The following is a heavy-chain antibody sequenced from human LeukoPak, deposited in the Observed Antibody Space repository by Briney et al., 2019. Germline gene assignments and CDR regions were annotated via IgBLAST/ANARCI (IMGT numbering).Heavy chain of an antibody. V-gene: IGHV3-33*01. J-gene: IGHJ4*02. Sequence: GGSLRLSCAASGFTFSSYGMHWVRQAPGKGLEWVAVIWYDGSNKYYADSVKGRFTISRDNSKNTLYLQMNSLRAEDTAAYYCARDEAGVPAAIDYWGQGTLVTVSS. D-gene: IGHD2-2*01. CDR2: IWYDGSNK. CDR1: GFTFSSYG. CDR3: ARDEAGVPAAIDY.